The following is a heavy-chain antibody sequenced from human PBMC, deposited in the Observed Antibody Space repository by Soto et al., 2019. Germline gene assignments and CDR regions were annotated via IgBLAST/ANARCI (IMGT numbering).Heavy chain of an antibody. CDR3: ARAGGGGYQRTRRNYYYYGMDV. D-gene: IGHD6-25*01. CDR2: IIPIFGTA. V-gene: IGHV1-69*13. Sequence: SVKVSCKASGGTFSSYAISWVRQAPGQGLEWMGGIIPIFGTANYAQKFQGRVTITADESTSTAYMELSSLRSEDTAVYYCARAGGGGYQRTRRNYYYYGMDVWGQGTTVTVSS. CDR1: GGTFSSYA. J-gene: IGHJ6*02.